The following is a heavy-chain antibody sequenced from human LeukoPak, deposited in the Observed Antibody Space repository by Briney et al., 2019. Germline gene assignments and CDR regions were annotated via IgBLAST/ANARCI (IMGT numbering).Heavy chain of an antibody. CDR3: ARELRGYSYGSVDY. Sequence: ETSETLSLXCAVYGGSFSGYYWSWIRQPPGKGLEWIGEINHSGSTNYNPSLKSRVTISVDTSKNQFSLKLSSVTAADTAVYYCARELRGYSYGSVDYWGQGTLVTVSS. CDR2: INHSGST. V-gene: IGHV4-34*01. CDR1: GGSFSGYY. D-gene: IGHD5-18*01. J-gene: IGHJ4*02.